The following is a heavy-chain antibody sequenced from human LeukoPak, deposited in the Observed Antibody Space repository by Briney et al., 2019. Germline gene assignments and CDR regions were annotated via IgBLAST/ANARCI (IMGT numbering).Heavy chain of an antibody. CDR2: ISSSSSYI. CDR1: GFTFSSCS. Sequence: GGSLRLSCAASGFTFSSCSMNWVRQAPGKGLEWVSSISSSSSYIYYADSVKGRFTISRDNAKNSLYLQRNSLRAEDTAVYYCARGWSEYQLPFDAFDIWGQGTMVTVSS. J-gene: IGHJ3*02. D-gene: IGHD2-2*01. CDR3: ARGWSEYQLPFDAFDI. V-gene: IGHV3-21*01.